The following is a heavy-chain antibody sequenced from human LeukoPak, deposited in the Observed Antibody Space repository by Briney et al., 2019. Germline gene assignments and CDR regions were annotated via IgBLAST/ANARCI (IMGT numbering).Heavy chain of an antibody. Sequence: GGSLRLSCAASGFTFSSYEMNWVRQAPGKGLEWVSVIYSGGRTYYADSVKGRFTISRDNSKNTLYLQMNSLRAEDTAVYYCARHLYSSGWYYYFDYWGQGALVTVSS. V-gene: IGHV3-66*04. D-gene: IGHD6-19*01. CDR3: ARHLYSSGWYYYFDY. J-gene: IGHJ4*02. CDR2: IYSGGRT. CDR1: GFTFSSYE.